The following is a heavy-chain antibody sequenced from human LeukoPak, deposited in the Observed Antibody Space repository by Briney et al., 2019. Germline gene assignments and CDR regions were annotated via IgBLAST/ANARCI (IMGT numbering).Heavy chain of an antibody. J-gene: IGHJ4*02. CDR1: GFTFSNYG. CDR3: ARGEHHYDSSAYYYFDY. CDR2: IWYDGSNK. V-gene: IGHV3-33*01. Sequence: GGSLRLSCAASGFTFSNYGMHWVRQAPGKGLEWVAVIWYDGSNKYSANSVKGRFTISRDNSKNTLYLQMNSLRAEDTAVYYCARGEHHYDSSAYYYFDYWGQGTLVTVSS. D-gene: IGHD3-22*01.